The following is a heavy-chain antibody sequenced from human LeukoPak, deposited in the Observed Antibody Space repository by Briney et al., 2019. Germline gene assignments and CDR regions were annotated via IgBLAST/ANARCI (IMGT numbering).Heavy chain of an antibody. V-gene: IGHV1-69*05. CDR2: IIPIFGTA. CDR1: GGTFSSYA. CDR3: ARVITIFGVGGPHAFDI. Sequence: SVKVSCKASGGTFSSYAISWVRQAPGQGLEWMGGIIPIFGTANYAQKFQGRVTITTDESTSTAYMELSSLRSDDTAVYYCARVITIFGVGGPHAFDIWGQGTMVTVSS. J-gene: IGHJ3*02. D-gene: IGHD3-3*01.